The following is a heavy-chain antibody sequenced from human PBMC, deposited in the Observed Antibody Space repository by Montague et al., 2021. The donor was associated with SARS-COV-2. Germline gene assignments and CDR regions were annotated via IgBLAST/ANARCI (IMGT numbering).Heavy chain of an antibody. V-gene: IGHV4-31*03. D-gene: IGHD4-17*01. J-gene: IGHJ4*02. Sequence: TLSLTCTVSGGSIDGGGFFWICLRQDPGMGLEWIVNIYYSGNTYYYPYLKSRVTISVDTTKNQFSLKLGSVTAADTAFYYCARDVGGYGETDNWGQGTLVTVSS. CDR1: GGSIDGGGFF. CDR2: IYYSGNT. CDR3: ARDVGGYGETDN.